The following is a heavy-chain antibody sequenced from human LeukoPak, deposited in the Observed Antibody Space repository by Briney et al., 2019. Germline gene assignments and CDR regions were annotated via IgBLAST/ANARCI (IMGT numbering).Heavy chain of an antibody. D-gene: IGHD6-13*01. V-gene: IGHV3-74*01. CDR3: ARDNAAAAGPYYYYGMDV. CDR2: INTDGSST. CDR1: GFTFSSYW. J-gene: IGHJ6*02. Sequence: GGSLRLSCAASGFTFSSYWMHWVRQAPGKGLVWVSRINTDGSSTSYADSVKGRFTISRDNAKNTLYLQMNSLRAEDSAVYYCARDNAAAAGPYYYYGMDVWGQGTTVTVSS.